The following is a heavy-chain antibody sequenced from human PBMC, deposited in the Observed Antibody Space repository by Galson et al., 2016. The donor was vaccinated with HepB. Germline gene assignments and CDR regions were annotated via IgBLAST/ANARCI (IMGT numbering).Heavy chain of an antibody. V-gene: IGHV3-64D*08. CDR1: GFTFRYYT. CDR3: VRETDRGDAYDI. Sequence: SLRLSCAASGFTFRYYTMHWVRQAPGKGLEYVSDISTSGSTTYYADSVKGRFTISRDNSNNTLYLQMSSLRVEDTAVYYCVRETDRGDAYDIWGQGTKVTVSA. J-gene: IGHJ3*02. CDR2: ISTSGSTT.